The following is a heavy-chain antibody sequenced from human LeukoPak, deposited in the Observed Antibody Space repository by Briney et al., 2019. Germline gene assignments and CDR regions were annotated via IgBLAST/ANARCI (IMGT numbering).Heavy chain of an antibody. CDR2: IGGPAET. Sequence: GGSLRLSCAASGFSFDVHAMTWVRQAPGKGPEWVATIGGPAETFYADSERGRFTISRDNSRYTLYLQMNRLRAEDSALYYCAKDWTSHNGVYDCLDFWGQGTQVTVSS. CDR1: GFSFDVHA. J-gene: IGHJ4*02. V-gene: IGHV3-23*01. D-gene: IGHD3-16*01. CDR3: AKDWTSHNGVYDCLDF.